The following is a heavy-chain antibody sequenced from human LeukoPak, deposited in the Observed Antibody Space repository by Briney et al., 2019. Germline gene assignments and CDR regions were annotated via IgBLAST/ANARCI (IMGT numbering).Heavy chain of an antibody. D-gene: IGHD3-10*01. CDR2: ISHTGGA. V-gene: IGHV4-34*01. CDR3: AREDYGTGSYYRGDAFDI. Sequence: SETLSLTCAVSGGSVSGYYWTWVRQPLGKGLEWIGEISHTGGANYNPSLKSRVTIGLDTSKKQLSLKLESVTAADTAVYYCAREDYGTGSYYRGDAFDIWGHETMVTVSS. CDR1: GGSVSGYY. J-gene: IGHJ3*02.